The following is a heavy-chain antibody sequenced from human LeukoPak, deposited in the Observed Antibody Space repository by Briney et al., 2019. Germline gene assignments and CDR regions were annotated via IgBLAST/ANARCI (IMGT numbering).Heavy chain of an antibody. J-gene: IGHJ4*02. V-gene: IGHV1-2*02. D-gene: IGHD3-9*01. Sequence: GASVKVSCKASGYTFTSYDINWVRQATGQGLEWMGWMNPNSGGTNYAQKFQGRVTMTRDTSISTAYMELSRLRSDDTAVYYCARELKTTLRILTGYYGNYWGQGTLVTGSS. CDR1: GYTFTSYD. CDR3: ARELKTTLRILTGYYGNY. CDR2: MNPNSGGT.